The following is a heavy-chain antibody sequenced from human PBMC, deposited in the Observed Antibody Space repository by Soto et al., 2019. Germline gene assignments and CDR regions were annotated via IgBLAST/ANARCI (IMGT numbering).Heavy chain of an antibody. CDR2: IDYSGST. CDR1: GGSISSGGYY. J-gene: IGHJ6*02. V-gene: IGHV4-31*03. Sequence: QVQLQESGPGLVKPSQTLSLTCTVSGGSISSGGYYWSWIRQHPGKGLEWIGYIDYSGSTYYNPSLKNRVTISVDTFKNQFSLKLSSVTAADTAVYYGARGADGSGSPYYYYGMDVWGQGTTVTVSS. D-gene: IGHD3-10*01. CDR3: ARGADGSGSPYYYYGMDV.